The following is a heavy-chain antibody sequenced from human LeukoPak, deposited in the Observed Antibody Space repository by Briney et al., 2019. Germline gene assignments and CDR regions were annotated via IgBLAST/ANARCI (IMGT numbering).Heavy chain of an antibody. J-gene: IGHJ6*02. V-gene: IGHV3-21*01. CDR1: GFTFSSYS. Sequence: GGSLRLSCAASGFTFSSYSMNWVRQAPGKGLEWVSSISSSSSYIYYADSVKGRFTISRDNAKNSLYLQMNSLRAEDTAVYYCARDHCSRTSCYGYYYYGMDVWGQGTTVTVSS. D-gene: IGHD2-2*01. CDR3: ARDHCSRTSCYGYYYYGMDV. CDR2: ISSSSSYI.